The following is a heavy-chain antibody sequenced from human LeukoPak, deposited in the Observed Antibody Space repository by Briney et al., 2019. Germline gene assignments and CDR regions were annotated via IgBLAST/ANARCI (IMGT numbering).Heavy chain of an antibody. D-gene: IGHD5-12*01. CDR2: ISAYNGNT. CDR3: AKERGVATPGLSDS. CDR1: GYTFTSFV. J-gene: IGHJ4*02. V-gene: IGHV1-18*01. Sequence: ASVKVSCKASGYTFTSFVISWLRQAPGQGLEWMGWISAYNGNTNYAQKLQGRVTMTTDTSTTTAYMELSSLRSDDTAVYYCAKERGVATPGLSDSWGQGTLVIVSS.